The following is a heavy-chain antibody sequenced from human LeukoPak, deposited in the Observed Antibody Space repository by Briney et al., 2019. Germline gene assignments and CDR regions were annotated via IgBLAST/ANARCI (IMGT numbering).Heavy chain of an antibody. CDR2: ISYDGSNK. CDR3: AKDRSGDSDY. Sequence: GGSLRLSCAASGFTFSSYAMHWVRQAPGKGLEWVAVISYDGSNKYYADSVKGRFTISRDNSKNTLYLQMNSLRAEDTAVYYCAKDRSGDSDYWGQGTLVTVSS. CDR1: GFTFSSYA. J-gene: IGHJ4*02. V-gene: IGHV3-30-3*01. D-gene: IGHD3-10*01.